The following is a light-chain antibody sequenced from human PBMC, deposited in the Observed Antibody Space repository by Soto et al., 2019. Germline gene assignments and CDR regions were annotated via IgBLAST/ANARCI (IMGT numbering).Light chain of an antibody. Sequence: QSVLAQPASVSGSPGQSIAISCTGTSSDVGAYNYVSWYQQHPGKAPKLIVHEVSDRPSGVSNRFSGSKSGNTASLTISGLQAEDEADYYCSSYTSSGTLVFGTGTKVTVL. V-gene: IGLV2-14*01. CDR3: SSYTSSGTLV. CDR2: EVS. CDR1: SSDVGAYNY. J-gene: IGLJ1*01.